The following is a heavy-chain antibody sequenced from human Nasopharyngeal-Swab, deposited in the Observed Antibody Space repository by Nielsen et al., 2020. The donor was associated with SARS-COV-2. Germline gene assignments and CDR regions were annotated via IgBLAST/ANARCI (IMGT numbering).Heavy chain of an antibody. CDR1: GFSITSGYY. V-gene: IGHV4-38-2*02. J-gene: IGHJ4*02. CDR2: IFRSGDV. CDR3: ARLGHGDYEADY. Sequence: SETLSLTCTVSGFSITSGYYWGWIRQPPGKGPEYIGSIFRSGDVRYSPSLSSRVTMSVDTSKNQMSLRLRSATAADTAMYYCARLGHGDYEADYWGQGILVTVSS. D-gene: IGHD2-21*02.